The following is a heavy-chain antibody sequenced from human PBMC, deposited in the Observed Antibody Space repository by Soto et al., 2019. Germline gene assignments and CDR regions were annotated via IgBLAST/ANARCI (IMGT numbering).Heavy chain of an antibody. D-gene: IGHD3-22*01. J-gene: IGHJ4*02. CDR2: IYYSGST. Sequence: PSETQSLTCTVSGGSISSYYWSWIRQPPGKGLEWIGYIYYSGSTNYNPSLKSRVTISVDTSKNQFSLKLSSVTAADTAVYYCARDRSSGYYPNYFDYWGQGTLVTVSS. V-gene: IGHV4-59*01. CDR3: ARDRSSGYYPNYFDY. CDR1: GGSISSYY.